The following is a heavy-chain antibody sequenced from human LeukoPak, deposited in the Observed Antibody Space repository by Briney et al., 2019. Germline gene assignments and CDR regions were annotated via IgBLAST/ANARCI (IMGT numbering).Heavy chain of an antibody. J-gene: IGHJ4*02. CDR3: ARMDCGGDCYEYYFDY. CDR1: GGSISSSSYY. V-gene: IGHV4-39*01. CDR2: IYYGGST. D-gene: IGHD2-21*01. Sequence: PSETLSLTCTVSGGSISSSSYYWGWIRQPPGKGLEWIGSIYYGGSTYYNPSLKSRVTISVDTSKNQFSLKLSSVTAADTAVYYCARMDCGGDCYEYYFDYWGQGTLVTVSS.